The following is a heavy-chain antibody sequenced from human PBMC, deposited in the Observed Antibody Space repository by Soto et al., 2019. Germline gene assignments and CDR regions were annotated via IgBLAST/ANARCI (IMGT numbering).Heavy chain of an antibody. CDR2: IIPIFGTA. Sequence: ASVKVSCKASGCTFSSYAISWVRQAPGQGLEWMGGIIPIFGTANYAQKFRGRVTITADKSTSTAYMELSSLRSEDTAVYYCAISPPQYYYDSSGYLDYWGQGTLVTVS. CDR3: AISPPQYYYDSSGYLDY. J-gene: IGHJ4*02. V-gene: IGHV1-69*06. CDR1: GCTFSSYA. D-gene: IGHD3-22*01.